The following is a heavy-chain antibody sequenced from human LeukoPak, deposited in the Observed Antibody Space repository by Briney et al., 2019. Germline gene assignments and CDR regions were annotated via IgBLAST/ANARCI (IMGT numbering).Heavy chain of an antibody. CDR3: ARGIASGTLSYYYYGMDV. Sequence: SETLSLTCAVSGGSISSYYWTWIRQPPGKGLEWIGYIYYSGSTNYKPSLKSRVTISVDTSKNQFSLKLSSVTAADTAVYYCARGIASGTLSYYYYGMDVWGQGTTVTVSS. D-gene: IGHD6-13*01. CDR2: IYYSGST. CDR1: GGSISSYY. J-gene: IGHJ6*02. V-gene: IGHV4-59*08.